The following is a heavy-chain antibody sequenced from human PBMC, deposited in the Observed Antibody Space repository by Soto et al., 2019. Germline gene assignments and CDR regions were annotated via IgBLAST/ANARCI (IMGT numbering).Heavy chain of an antibody. CDR3: ARRSTRSYYYYMDV. Sequence: QVQLAQSGAEVKKPGASVKVSCKASGYTFTSYDINWVRQATGQGLEWMGWMNPNSGNTGYAQKFQGRVTMTRNTSISTDYMELSSLRSEDTAVYYCARRSTRSYYYYMDVWGKGTTVTVSS. CDR1: GYTFTSYD. J-gene: IGHJ6*03. D-gene: IGHD2-15*01. CDR2: MNPNSGNT. V-gene: IGHV1-8*01.